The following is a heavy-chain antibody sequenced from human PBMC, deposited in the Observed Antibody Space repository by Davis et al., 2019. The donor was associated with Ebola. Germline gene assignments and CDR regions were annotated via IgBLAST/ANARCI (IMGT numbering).Heavy chain of an antibody. Sequence: GGSLRLSCAASGFTFGTYWMSWVRQAPGKGLEWVANIKPDGSEKNYVDSVKGRFTISRDNAKNSLYLQMNSLRAEDTAVYYCAKDSGSLTIFGGTYYYYGMDVWGQGTTVTVSS. CDR2: IKPDGSEK. CDR1: GFTFGTYW. V-gene: IGHV3-7*03. CDR3: AKDSGSLTIFGGTYYYYGMDV. D-gene: IGHD3-3*01. J-gene: IGHJ6*02.